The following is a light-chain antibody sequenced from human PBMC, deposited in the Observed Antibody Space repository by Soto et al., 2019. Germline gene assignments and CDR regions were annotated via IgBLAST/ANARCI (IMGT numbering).Light chain of an antibody. V-gene: IGLV1-51*02. CDR2: ENN. CDR1: SSNIGNNY. Sequence: QSVLTQPPSVSAAPGQKVTISCSGSSSNIGNNYVSWYQQLPGTAPKLLIYENNKRPSGIPDRFSGSKSGTSATLGITGLQTGDDADYYCGTWDSSLSAYVFGASTNVTVL. J-gene: IGLJ1*01. CDR3: GTWDSSLSAYV.